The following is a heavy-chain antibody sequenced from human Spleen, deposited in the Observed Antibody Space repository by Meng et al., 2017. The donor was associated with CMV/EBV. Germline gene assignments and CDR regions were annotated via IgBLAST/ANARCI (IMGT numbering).Heavy chain of an antibody. Sequence: QVLQFGVELKKPWASVKFSCNAPGYTFTGYYMPWVRQAPGQGLEWMRWINPNSGGIKYAQKFQGRVTMTRDTSISTAYMELSRLRSDETAVYYCARDQGLWGSSDYWGQGTLVTVSS. V-gene: IGHV1-2*02. CDR3: ARDQGLWGSSDY. D-gene: IGHD3-16*01. CDR2: INPNSGGI. J-gene: IGHJ4*02. CDR1: GYTFTGYY.